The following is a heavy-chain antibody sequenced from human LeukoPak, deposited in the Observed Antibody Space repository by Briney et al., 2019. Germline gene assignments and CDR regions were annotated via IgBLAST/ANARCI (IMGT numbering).Heavy chain of an antibody. CDR2: IYYSGST. J-gene: IGHJ4*02. D-gene: IGHD5-18*01. Sequence: SETLSLTCTVSGGSISSYYWSWIRQPPGKGLEGIGYIYYSGSTNYNPSLKSRVTISVDTSKNQFSLKLSSVTAADTAVYYCARSPHSYGYYSFDYWGQGTLVTVSS. CDR1: GGSISSYY. CDR3: ARSPHSYGYYSFDY. V-gene: IGHV4-59*08.